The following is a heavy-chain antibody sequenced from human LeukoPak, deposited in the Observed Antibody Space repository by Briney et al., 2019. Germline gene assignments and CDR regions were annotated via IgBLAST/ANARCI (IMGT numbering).Heavy chain of an antibody. CDR3: AREMETYYSSGYFGPGGAFDI. CDR2: IYYSGST. Sequence: SETLSLTCTVSGGSISSYYWSWIRQPPGKGLEWVGYIYYSGSTNYNPSLKSRVTISVDTSKNQFSLKLSSVTAEDTAVYYCAREMETYYSSGYFGPGGAFDIWGQGTMVTVSS. J-gene: IGHJ3*02. CDR1: GGSISSYY. V-gene: IGHV4-59*01. D-gene: IGHD3-22*01.